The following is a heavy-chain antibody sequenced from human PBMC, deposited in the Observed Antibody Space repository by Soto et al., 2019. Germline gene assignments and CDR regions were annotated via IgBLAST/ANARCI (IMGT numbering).Heavy chain of an antibody. Sequence: GGSLRLSCAASGFTFSSYWMHWVRQGKGWGLVWVSRINGDGSSTSYGDSVKGRFTISRDNAKNTLYLQMHSLRAAATAVYFSAGVAYGMDVCVQGTTVTVS. J-gene: IGHJ6*02. CDR3: AGVAYGMDV. CDR2: INGDGSST. CDR1: GFTFSSYW. V-gene: IGHV3-74*01.